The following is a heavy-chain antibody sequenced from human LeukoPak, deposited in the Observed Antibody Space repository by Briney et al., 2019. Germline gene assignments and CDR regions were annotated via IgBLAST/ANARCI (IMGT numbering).Heavy chain of an antibody. CDR1: GGSIRSSYYY. J-gene: IGHJ5*02. Sequence: SETLSLTCTVSGGSIRSSYYYWGWIRQPPGKGLEWIGSIYDSGSTYYNPSLKSRVTVSVDTSKNQFSLKLSSVTAADTAIYYCARHLYPDCFDPWGQGTLVTVSS. CDR2: IYDSGST. CDR3: ARHLYPDCFDP. V-gene: IGHV4-39*01. D-gene: IGHD3-16*01.